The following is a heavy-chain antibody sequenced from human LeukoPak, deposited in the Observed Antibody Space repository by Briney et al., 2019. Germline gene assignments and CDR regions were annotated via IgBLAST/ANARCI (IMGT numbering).Heavy chain of an antibody. Sequence: ASVKVSCKASGYTFTSYYMHWVRQAPGQGLEWMGIINPSGGSTSYAQKFQGRVTVTRDTSTSTVYMELSSLRSEDTAVYYCARDAIKGELLVSHFDYWGQGTLVTVSS. CDR3: ARDAIKGELLVSHFDY. D-gene: IGHD1-26*01. V-gene: IGHV1-46*01. J-gene: IGHJ4*02. CDR2: INPSGGST. CDR1: GYTFTSYY.